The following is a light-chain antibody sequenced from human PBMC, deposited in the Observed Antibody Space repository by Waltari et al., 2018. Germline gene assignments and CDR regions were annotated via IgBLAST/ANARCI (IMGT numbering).Light chain of an antibody. CDR3: QQRSSWPGT. Sequence: DIVFTPSPATLSLSPGESATLSCRASQSVSGYLAWYQQKPGQAPRLLIYDSSYRATGIPVRFSARRSETDFTLTISSLEPEDFAVYYCQQRSSWPGTFGQGTRLEIK. V-gene: IGKV3-11*01. J-gene: IGKJ5*01. CDR1: QSVSGY. CDR2: DSS.